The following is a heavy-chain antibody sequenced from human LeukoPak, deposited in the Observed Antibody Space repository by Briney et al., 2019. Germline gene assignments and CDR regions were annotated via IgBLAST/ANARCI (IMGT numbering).Heavy chain of an antibody. CDR1: GGSISSYY. CDR2: IYISGST. J-gene: IGHJ5*02. V-gene: IGHV4-4*07. D-gene: IGHD2-2*01. Sequence: ESSETLSLTCTISGGSISSYYWSWIRQPAGKGLEWIGRIYISGSTNYNPSLKSRVTMSVDTSKNQFSLKLSSVTAADTAVYYCARHRSVVVPAAMGWFDPWGQGTLVTVSS. CDR3: ARHRSVVVPAAMGWFDP.